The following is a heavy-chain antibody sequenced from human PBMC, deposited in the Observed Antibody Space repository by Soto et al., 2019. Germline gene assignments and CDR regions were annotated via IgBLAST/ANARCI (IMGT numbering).Heavy chain of an antibody. CDR1: GFSFSDYY. Sequence: EVQLVESGGGLVQPGGSLRLSCAASGFSFSDYYINWVRQAPGKGLEWVGRTRNKASRYTTDYAAFVKGRFTISRDDSKNLIYLQLKSLKTEATAVYYCAREGSSSGPDYEYWGQGTLVTVSS. J-gene: IGHJ4*02. CDR3: AREGSSSGPDYEY. CDR2: TRNKASRYTT. D-gene: IGHD3-22*01. V-gene: IGHV3-72*01.